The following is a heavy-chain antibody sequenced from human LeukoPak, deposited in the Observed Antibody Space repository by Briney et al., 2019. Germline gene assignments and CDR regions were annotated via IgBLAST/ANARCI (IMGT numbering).Heavy chain of an antibody. J-gene: IGHJ6*02. Sequence: GGSLRLSCGASGFSFNSYWMNWVRQAPGKGLEWVANIKQDGSEKYYVDSVKGRFTISRDNAKNSLYLQMNSLRAEDTAVYYCVRAMDVWGQGTTVTVSS. CDR3: VRAMDV. V-gene: IGHV3-7*01. CDR1: GFSFNSYW. CDR2: IKQDGSEK.